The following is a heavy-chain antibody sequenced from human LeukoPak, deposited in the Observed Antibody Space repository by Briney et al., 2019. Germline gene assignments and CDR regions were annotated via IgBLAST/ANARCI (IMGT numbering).Heavy chain of an antibody. Sequence: PGRSLRLSCAASGFTFNSYGMHWVRQAPGKGLEWVTVIWYDGSNKYYADSVKGRFTISRDNSKNTLYLQMNSLRAEDTAVYYCARDPSIAVAAMFDYWGQGTLVTVSS. CDR3: ARDPSIAVAAMFDY. V-gene: IGHV3-33*01. J-gene: IGHJ4*02. CDR2: IWYDGSNK. CDR1: GFTFNSYG. D-gene: IGHD6-19*01.